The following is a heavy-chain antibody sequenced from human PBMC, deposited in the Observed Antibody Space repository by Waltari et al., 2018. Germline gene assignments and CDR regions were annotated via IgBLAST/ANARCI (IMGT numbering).Heavy chain of an antibody. CDR2: INPNSGGT. Sequence: QVQLVQSGAEVKKPVASVKVSCKASGYTFTGYYMHWVRQAPGQGLEWIGWINPNSGGTNYAQKFQGRVTMTRDTSISTAYMELSRLRSDDTAVYYCARDLVDIVATIPIWGQGTLVTVSS. CDR3: ARDLVDIVATIPI. D-gene: IGHD5-12*01. V-gene: IGHV1-2*02. CDR1: GYTFTGYY. J-gene: IGHJ4*02.